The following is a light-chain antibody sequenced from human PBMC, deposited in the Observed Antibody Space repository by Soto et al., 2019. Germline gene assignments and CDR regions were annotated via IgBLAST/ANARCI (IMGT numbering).Light chain of an antibody. V-gene: IGKV1-5*01. Sequence: DIQMTQSPSTLSASVGDRVTITCRASQSISSWLAWYQQKPGKAPKLLIYDASSLESGVPSRFSGSGSGTEFTLTISSLQPDAFATYYCQLYNSYYTFGQGTKLEIK. CDR1: QSISSW. CDR2: DAS. CDR3: QLYNSYYT. J-gene: IGKJ2*01.